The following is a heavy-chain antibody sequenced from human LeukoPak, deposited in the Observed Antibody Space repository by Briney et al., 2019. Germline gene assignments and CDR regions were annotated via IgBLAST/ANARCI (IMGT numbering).Heavy chain of an antibody. V-gene: IGHV1-2*02. CDR2: INPNSGGT. D-gene: IGHD2-8*01. J-gene: IGHJ3*02. Sequence: GASVTVSCKSSGYTFTGYYMHWVRQAPGQGLEWMGWINPNSGGTNYAQKFQGRVTMARDTSISTAYMELSRLRSDDTAVYYCARPYMLAFDIWGQGTMVTVSS. CDR1: GYTFTGYY. CDR3: ARPYMLAFDI.